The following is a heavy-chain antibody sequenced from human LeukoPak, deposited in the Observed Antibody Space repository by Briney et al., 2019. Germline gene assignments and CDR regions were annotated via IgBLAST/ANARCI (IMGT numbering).Heavy chain of an antibody. Sequence: GGSLRLSCAASGFIFSNAWMTWVRQAPGKGLEWVGRIKSKTDGGTIDYAATVKGRFTLSRDDSNDTLYLQMNSLKTEDTAVYYCATDLLGLCSSTGSYDNWLDPWGQGTLVTVSS. CDR1: GFIFSNAW. V-gene: IGHV3-15*01. CDR3: ATDLLGLCSSTGSYDNWLDP. J-gene: IGHJ5*02. D-gene: IGHD2-2*01. CDR2: IKSKTDGGTI.